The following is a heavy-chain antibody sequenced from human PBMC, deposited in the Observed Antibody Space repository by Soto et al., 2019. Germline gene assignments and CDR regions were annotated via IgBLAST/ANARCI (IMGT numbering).Heavy chain of an antibody. Sequence: QITLKESGPTLVRPTQTLTLTCTVTGFSLDTWGVGVGWIRQPPGKAPEWLALIYWDDDKRYSPSLKNRLTITKDTVKNQVVPTVTNMDSVDTVTYYCARALGSWGSYYFEHWGQGTLVTVSS. CDR1: GFSLDTWGVG. CDR2: IYWDDDK. J-gene: IGHJ4*02. D-gene: IGHD3-16*01. CDR3: ARALGSWGSYYFEH. V-gene: IGHV2-5*02.